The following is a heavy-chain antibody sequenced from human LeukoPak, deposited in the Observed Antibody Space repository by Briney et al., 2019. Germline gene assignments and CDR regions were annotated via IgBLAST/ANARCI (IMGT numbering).Heavy chain of an antibody. Sequence: GASVKVSCKASGGTFSNYAITWVRQAPGQGLEWMGGIIPVFGTASYAQKSQGRVTITADKSTSTAYMELSSLRSEDTAVYYCARAQYSDYVLHNWFDSWGQGTLVTVSS. CDR2: IIPVFGTA. J-gene: IGHJ5*01. CDR3: ARAQYSDYVLHNWFDS. V-gene: IGHV1-69*06. CDR1: GGTFSNYA. D-gene: IGHD5-12*01.